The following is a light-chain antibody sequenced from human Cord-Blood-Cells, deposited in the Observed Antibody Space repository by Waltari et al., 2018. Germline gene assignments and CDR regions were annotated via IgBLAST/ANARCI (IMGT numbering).Light chain of an antibody. Sequence: EIVMTQSPATLSVSTGERATLSCRASQSVRSNLAWYQQKPGQAPRLLIYGASTRATGIPARFSGSGSGTEFTLTISSLQSEDFAVYYCQQYNNWPPFGQGTKVEIK. CDR3: QQYNNWPP. J-gene: IGKJ1*01. CDR2: GAS. V-gene: IGKV3-15*01. CDR1: QSVRSN.